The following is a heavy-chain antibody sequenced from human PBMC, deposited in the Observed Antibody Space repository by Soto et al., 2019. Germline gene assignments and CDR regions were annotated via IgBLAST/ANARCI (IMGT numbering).Heavy chain of an antibody. CDR3: AGGDMGHCSSTSCLIDY. J-gene: IGHJ4*02. Sequence: SETLSLTCAVYGGSFSGYYWSWIRQPPGKGLEWIGEINHSGSTNYNPSLKSRVTISVDTSKNQFSLKLSSVTAADTAVYYCAGGDMGHCSSTSCLIDYWGQGTLVTVSS. CDR2: INHSGST. CDR1: GGSFSGYY. D-gene: IGHD2-2*01. V-gene: IGHV4-34*01.